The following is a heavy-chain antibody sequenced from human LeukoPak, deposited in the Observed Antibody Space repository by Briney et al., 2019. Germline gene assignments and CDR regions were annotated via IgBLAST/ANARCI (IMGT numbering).Heavy chain of an antibody. CDR1: GGSFSGYY. CDR3: ARGPQYSSSWYGGSMFWFDP. V-gene: IGHV4-34*01. Sequence: SETLSLTCAVYGGSFSGYYWSWIRQPPGKGLEWIGEINHNGSTNYNPSLKSRVTISVDTSKNQFSLKLSSVTAADTAVYYCARGPQYSSSWYGGSMFWFDPWGQGTLVTVSS. J-gene: IGHJ5*02. D-gene: IGHD6-13*01. CDR2: INHNGST.